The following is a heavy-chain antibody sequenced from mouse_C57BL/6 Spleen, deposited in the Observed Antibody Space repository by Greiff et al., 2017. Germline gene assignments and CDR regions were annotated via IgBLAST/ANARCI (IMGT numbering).Heavy chain of an antibody. Sequence: EVQLQQSGPELVKPGASVKMSCKASGYTFTDYNMHWVKQSHGKSLEWIGYINPNNGDTSYNQKFKGKATLTVTKSSSTAYMELRSLTSEDSAVYYCARELRYYFDYWGQGTTLTVSS. CDR2: INPNNGDT. D-gene: IGHD1-1*01. CDR1: GYTFTDYN. V-gene: IGHV1-22*01. J-gene: IGHJ2*01. CDR3: ARELRYYFDY.